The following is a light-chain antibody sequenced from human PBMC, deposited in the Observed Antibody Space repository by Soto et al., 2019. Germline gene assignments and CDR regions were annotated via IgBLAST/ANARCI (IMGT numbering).Light chain of an antibody. CDR3: SSYTSRTTFVI. Sequence: QSALTQPASVSGSPGQSITISCTGTGSDIGGYNYVSWYQHHPGKAPKLMIYEVSNRPSGVSNRFSGSKSGNTASLTISGLQAEDEADYHCSSYTSRTTFVIFGGGTKVTVL. CDR2: EVS. V-gene: IGLV2-14*01. J-gene: IGLJ2*01. CDR1: GSDIGGYNY.